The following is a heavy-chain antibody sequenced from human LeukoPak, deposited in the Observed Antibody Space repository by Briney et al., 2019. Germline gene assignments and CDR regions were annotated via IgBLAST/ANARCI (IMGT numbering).Heavy chain of an antibody. J-gene: IGHJ5*02. D-gene: IGHD3-10*01. CDR2: INHSGST. CDR3: ARGRYLYYYGSGSYRPFDP. V-gene: IGHV4-34*01. Sequence: SETLSLTCAVYGGSFSGYYWSWIRQPPGEGLEWIGEINHSGSTNYNPSLKSRVTISVDTSKNQFSLKLSSATAADTAVYYCARGRYLYYYGSGSYRPFDPWGQGTLVTVSS. CDR1: GGSFSGYY.